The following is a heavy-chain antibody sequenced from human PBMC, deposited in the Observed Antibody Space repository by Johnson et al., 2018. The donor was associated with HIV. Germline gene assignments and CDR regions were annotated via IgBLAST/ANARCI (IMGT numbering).Heavy chain of an antibody. D-gene: IGHD6-19*01. CDR2: INWNGGST. J-gene: IGHJ3*02. CDR1: GFTFSSYG. CDR3: ARDSSSGWYPHAFDI. Sequence: VHLVESGGGVVQPGGSLRLSCAASGFTFSSYGMTWVRQAPGKGLEWVSGINWNGGSTGYADSVKGRFTISRDNAKNSLYLQMNSLRAEDTAVYYCARDSSSGWYPHAFDIWGQGTMVTVSS. V-gene: IGHV3-20*04.